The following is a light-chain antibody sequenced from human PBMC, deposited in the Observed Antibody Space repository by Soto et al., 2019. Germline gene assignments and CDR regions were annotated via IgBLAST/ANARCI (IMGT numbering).Light chain of an antibody. CDR1: QSISSW. V-gene: IGKV1-5*03. J-gene: IGKJ1*01. Sequence: DIQMTQSASTLSASVGDRVTITCRASQSISSWLAWYQQKPGKAPKVLIYKASSLESGVPSRFSGSGSVTDFTLTISSLQPVDFATYYCQQYNTYPWTFGQGTQVEIK. CDR2: KAS. CDR3: QQYNTYPWT.